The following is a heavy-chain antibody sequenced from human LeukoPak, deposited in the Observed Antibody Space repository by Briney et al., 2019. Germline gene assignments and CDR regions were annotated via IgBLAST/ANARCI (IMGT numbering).Heavy chain of an antibody. J-gene: IGHJ4*02. CDR2: ISGSGGST. Sequence: GGSLRLSCAASGFTFSSYAMSWVRQAPGKGLERVSAISGSGGSTFYADSVKGRFTISRDNSKNTLYLQMNSLSAEDTAVYYCAKSCGGSCAGDYWGQGTLVTVSS. CDR1: GFTFSSYA. D-gene: IGHD2-15*01. V-gene: IGHV3-23*01. CDR3: AKSCGGSCAGDY.